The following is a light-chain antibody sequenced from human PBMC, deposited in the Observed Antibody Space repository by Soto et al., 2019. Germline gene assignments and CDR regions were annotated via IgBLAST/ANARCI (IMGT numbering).Light chain of an antibody. V-gene: IGKV3-20*01. CDR1: QTIYNNY. Sequence: EIVLTQAPGTLSLSPGEGATLSCRASQTIYNNYLAWYQQKPGQAPRLLISGASNRATGIPDRFSGSGSGTDFTLTISRLESEDFAVYYCQRYGSSPPHTFGKGTRLEIK. CDR3: QRYGSSPPHT. J-gene: IGKJ5*01. CDR2: GAS.